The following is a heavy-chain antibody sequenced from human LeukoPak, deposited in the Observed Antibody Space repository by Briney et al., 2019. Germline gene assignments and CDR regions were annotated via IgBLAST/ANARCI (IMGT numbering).Heavy chain of an antibody. CDR2: ISYDGSNK. CDR1: GFTFSSYA. CDR3: ARANFDWESYFDY. V-gene: IGHV3-30-3*01. J-gene: IGHJ4*02. D-gene: IGHD3-9*01. Sequence: GGSLRLSCAASGFTFSSYAMHWVRQAPGKGLEWVAVISYDGSNKYYADSVKGRFTISRDNSKNTLYLQMNSLRAEDTAVYYCARANFDWESYFDYWGQGTLVTVSS.